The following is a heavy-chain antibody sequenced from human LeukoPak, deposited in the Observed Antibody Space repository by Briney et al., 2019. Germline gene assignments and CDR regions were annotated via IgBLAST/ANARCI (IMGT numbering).Heavy chain of an antibody. D-gene: IGHD6-6*01. Sequence: PSETLSLTCTVSGGSISSYYWSWIRQPPGKGLEWIGYIYYSGSTNYNPSLKSRVTISVDTSKNQFSLKLSSVTAADTAVYYCASGGQLGGYFDYWGQGTLVTVSS. V-gene: IGHV4-59*01. J-gene: IGHJ4*02. CDR3: ASGGQLGGYFDY. CDR2: IYYSGST. CDR1: GGSISSYY.